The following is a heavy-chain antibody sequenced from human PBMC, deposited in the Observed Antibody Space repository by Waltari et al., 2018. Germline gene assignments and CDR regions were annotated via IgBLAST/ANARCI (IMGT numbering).Heavy chain of an antibody. CDR1: GITFSNVW. J-gene: IGHJ4*02. V-gene: IGHV3-15*01. CDR2: NKRKADGGTT. CDR3: ATGGPQSAVVNFY. D-gene: IGHD3-22*01. Sequence: EVQLVQSGGGLVKPGGSLRLSCAASGITFSNVWMTWVRQAPGKGLEWVGRNKRKADGGTTDSAAPVKGRFTSSRDDAKNTLYLQMDSLKTEDTAVYYCATGGPQSAVVNFYWGQGTLVTVSS.